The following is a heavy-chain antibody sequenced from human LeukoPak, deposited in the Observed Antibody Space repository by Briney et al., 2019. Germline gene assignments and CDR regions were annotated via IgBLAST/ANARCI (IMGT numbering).Heavy chain of an antibody. CDR3: AKSGYNRFDY. CDR2: ISYDGSKK. CDR1: GFTFSSYS. D-gene: IGHD5-24*01. J-gene: IGHJ4*02. V-gene: IGHV3-30*18. Sequence: GGSLRLSCAASGFTFSSYSMNWVRQAPGKGLEWVAVISYDGSKKDYADSVKGRFTISRDNSKNTLYLQMNSLRAEDTAVYYCAKSGYNRFDYWGQGTLVTVSS.